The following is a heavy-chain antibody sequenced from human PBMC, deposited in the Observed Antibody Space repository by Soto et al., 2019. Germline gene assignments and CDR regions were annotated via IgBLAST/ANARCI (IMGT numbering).Heavy chain of an antibody. J-gene: IGHJ5*02. Sequence: SGPTLVNPTQTLTLTCTFSGLSLSTSGVGVGWIRQPPGKALEWLALIYWDDDKRYSPSLKSRLTITKDTSKNQVVLTMTNMDPVDTATYYCANRRGNWNYDEAWFDPWGQGTLVTVSS. V-gene: IGHV2-5*02. CDR2: IYWDDDK. CDR3: ANRRGNWNYDEAWFDP. CDR1: GLSLSTSGVG. D-gene: IGHD1-7*01.